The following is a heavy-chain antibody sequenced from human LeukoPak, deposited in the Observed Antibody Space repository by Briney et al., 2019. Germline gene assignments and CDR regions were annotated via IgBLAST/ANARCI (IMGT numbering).Heavy chain of an antibody. CDR1: GGSISSYY. Sequence: NPSETLSLTCAVSGGSISSYYRSWIRQPPGKGLEWIGYIYYSGSTNYNPSLTSRVTISVDTSKNQFPLKLSSVTAADTAAYYCAREKGYYYDSSGYYPDAFDIWGQGTMVTFSS. V-gene: IGHV4-59*01. D-gene: IGHD3-22*01. CDR2: IYYSGST. CDR3: AREKGYYYDSSGYYPDAFDI. J-gene: IGHJ3*02.